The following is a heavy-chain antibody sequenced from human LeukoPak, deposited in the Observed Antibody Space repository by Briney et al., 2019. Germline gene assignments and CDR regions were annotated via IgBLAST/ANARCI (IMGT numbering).Heavy chain of an antibody. CDR2: IIPIFGTA. V-gene: IGHV1-69*13. J-gene: IGHJ5*02. D-gene: IGHD3-16*01. CDR3: AREVKDRRGYNWFDP. CDR1: GGTFISYA. Sequence: ASVKVSCKASGGTFISYAISWVRQAPGQGLEWMGGIIPIFGTANYAQKFQGRVTITADESTSTAYMELSSLRSEDTAVYYCAREVKDRRGYNWFDPWGQGTLVTVSS.